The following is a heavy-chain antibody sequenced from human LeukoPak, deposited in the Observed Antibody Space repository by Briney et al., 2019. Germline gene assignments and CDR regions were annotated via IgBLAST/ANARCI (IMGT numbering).Heavy chain of an antibody. D-gene: IGHD3-22*01. Sequence: SETLSLTCTVSGGSISSYYWSWIRQPAGKGLEWIGRIYSSGSTNYNPSLKSRVTMSEDTSKNQFSLKLSSVTAADTAVYYCARMNYYASSGTYYFDDWGQGTLVTVSS. CDR1: GGSISSYY. CDR2: IYSSGST. V-gene: IGHV4-4*07. CDR3: ARMNYYASSGTYYFDD. J-gene: IGHJ4*02.